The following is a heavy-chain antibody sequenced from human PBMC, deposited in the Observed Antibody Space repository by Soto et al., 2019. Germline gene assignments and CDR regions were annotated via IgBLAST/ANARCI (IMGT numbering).Heavy chain of an antibody. CDR3: VKDIYKGSAGTLLDY. J-gene: IGHJ4*02. D-gene: IGHD6-13*01. CDR2: ISSEENIK. V-gene: IGHV3-30*18. CDR1: GFTFSTCG. Sequence: QVQLVESGGGVVQPGRSLRLSCAASGFTFSTCGMHWVRQAPGKGLAWVAVISSEENIKKYTDSVKGRFTISRDNSRNTLYLEMDSLSVEDTAVYYCVKDIYKGSAGTLLDYWGQGTLVTVSS.